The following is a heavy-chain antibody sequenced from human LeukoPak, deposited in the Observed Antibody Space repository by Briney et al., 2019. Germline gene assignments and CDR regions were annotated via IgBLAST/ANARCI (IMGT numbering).Heavy chain of an antibody. Sequence: ASVKVSCKASGYTFTGYYMHWVRQAPGQGLEWMGWMNPNSGNTGYAQKFQGRVTMTRNTSISTAYMELSSLRSEDTAVYYCALRGPYDFWSGYYREYGMDVWGQGTTVTVSS. CDR1: GYTFTGYY. J-gene: IGHJ6*02. CDR3: ALRGPYDFWSGYYREYGMDV. D-gene: IGHD3-3*01. V-gene: IGHV1-8*02. CDR2: MNPNSGNT.